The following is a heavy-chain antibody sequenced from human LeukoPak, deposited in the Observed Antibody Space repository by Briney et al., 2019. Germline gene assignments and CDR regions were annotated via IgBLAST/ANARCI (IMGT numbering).Heavy chain of an antibody. CDR3: ARALTTVSYYYGMDV. CDR2: FDPEDGET. CDR1: GYTLTELS. V-gene: IGHV1-24*01. D-gene: IGHD4-17*01. Sequence: ASVKVSCKVSGYTLTELSMHWVRQAPGKGLEWMGGFDPEDGETIYAQKFQGRVTIAADASTATAYLDLSSLRSEDTAVYYCARALTTVSYYYGMDVWGQGTTVTVSS. J-gene: IGHJ6*02.